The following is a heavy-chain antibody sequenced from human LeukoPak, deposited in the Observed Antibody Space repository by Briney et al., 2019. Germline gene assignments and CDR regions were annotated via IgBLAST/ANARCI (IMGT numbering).Heavy chain of an antibody. J-gene: IGHJ4*02. V-gene: IGHV4-30-2*01. CDR2: IYHSGST. D-gene: IGHD1-1*01. Sequence: SETPSLTCAVSGGSISSGGYSWSWIRQPPGKGLEWIGYIYHSGSTYYNPSLKSRVTISVDRSKNQFSLKLSSVTAADTAVYYCARGPREGNDEAFDYWGQGTLVTVSS. CDR3: ARGPREGNDEAFDY. CDR1: GGSISSGGYS.